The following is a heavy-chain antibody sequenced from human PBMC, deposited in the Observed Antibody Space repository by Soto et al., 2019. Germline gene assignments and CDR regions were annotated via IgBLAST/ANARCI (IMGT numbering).Heavy chain of an antibody. V-gene: IGHV3-73*01. J-gene: IGHJ4*02. CDR3: TASGHDTFVDY. CDR2: IRSKANSYAT. D-gene: IGHD3-16*01. CDR1: GFTLSGSA. Sequence: PGGSLRLSCAASGFTLSGSAMHWVRQASGKGLEWVGRIRSKANSYATAYAASVKGRFTISRDDSKNTAYLQMNSLKTEDTAVYYCTASGHDTFVDYWGRGTLVTVSS.